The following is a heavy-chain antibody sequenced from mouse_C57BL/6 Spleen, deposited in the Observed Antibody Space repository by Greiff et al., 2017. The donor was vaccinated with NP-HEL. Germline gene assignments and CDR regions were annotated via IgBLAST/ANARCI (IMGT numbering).Heavy chain of an antibody. CDR2: IHPNSGST. D-gene: IGHD1-1*01. J-gene: IGHJ1*03. CDR1: GYTFTSYW. CDR3: ARDYYGNNYVRYFDV. V-gene: IGHV1-64*01. Sequence: QVQLQQPGAELVKPGASVKLSCKASGYTFTSYWMHWVKQRPGQGLEWIGMIHPNSGSTNYNEKFTSKATLTVDQSSSTAYRQLSSLTSEDSAVYYCARDYYGNNYVRYFDVWGTGTTVTVSS.